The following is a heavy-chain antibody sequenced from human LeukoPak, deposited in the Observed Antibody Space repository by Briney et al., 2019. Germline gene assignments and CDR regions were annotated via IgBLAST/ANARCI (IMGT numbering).Heavy chain of an antibody. V-gene: IGHV4-61*08. Sequence: SETLSLTCTVSGGSISSGGYYWSWIRQHPGKGLEWIGYIYYSGSTNYNPSLKSRVTISVDTSKNQFSLKLSSVTAADTAVYYCARVPAGGSSGWYFNYYYGMDVWGQGTTVTVSS. J-gene: IGHJ6*02. CDR3: ARVPAGGSSGWYFNYYYGMDV. D-gene: IGHD6-19*01. CDR2: IYYSGST. CDR1: GGSISSGGYY.